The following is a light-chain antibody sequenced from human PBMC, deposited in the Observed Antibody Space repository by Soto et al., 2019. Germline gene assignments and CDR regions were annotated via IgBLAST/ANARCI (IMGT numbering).Light chain of an antibody. CDR2: DAS. V-gene: IGKV3-11*01. Sequence: EIVFTQSPATLSLSPGERATPSCRASQSVNSFLAWYQQKPGQAPRLLIYDASNRATGIPARFSGSGSGTDSTLTISSLEPEDFANYYCQQRRDWPLTFGGGTKVDIK. J-gene: IGKJ4*01. CDR1: QSVNSF. CDR3: QQRRDWPLT.